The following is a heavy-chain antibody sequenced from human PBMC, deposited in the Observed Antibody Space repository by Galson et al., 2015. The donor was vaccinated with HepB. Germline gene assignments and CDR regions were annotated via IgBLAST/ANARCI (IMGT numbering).Heavy chain of an antibody. Sequence: SETLSLTCTVSGGSISSSTYYWGWIRQPPGKGLEWIGSLYYNGNTYYNPSLRSRVTISVDTSKNQFSLKLSSVTAADTAVYYCARHDYSSSWYYFDYWGQGTLVTVSS. J-gene: IGHJ4*02. CDR1: GGSISSSTYY. CDR2: LYYNGNT. CDR3: ARHDYSSSWYYFDY. D-gene: IGHD6-13*01. V-gene: IGHV4-39*01.